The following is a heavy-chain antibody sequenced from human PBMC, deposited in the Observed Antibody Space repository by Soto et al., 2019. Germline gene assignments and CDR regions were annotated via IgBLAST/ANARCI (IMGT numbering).Heavy chain of an antibody. D-gene: IGHD3-10*01. CDR2: IRARADGGTT. CDR3: SRDWRAVNKDFDY. Sequence: EVPLVESGGGLVQPGQSLRLSCTVSGFTFGDYNINWFRQAPGKGLDWVGFIRARADGGTTEYAASVKGRFTISRDDSKSTAYLQMNSLKTEDTAVYFCSRDWRAVNKDFDYWGQGTLVTVSS. V-gene: IGHV3-49*03. J-gene: IGHJ4*02. CDR1: GFTFGDYN.